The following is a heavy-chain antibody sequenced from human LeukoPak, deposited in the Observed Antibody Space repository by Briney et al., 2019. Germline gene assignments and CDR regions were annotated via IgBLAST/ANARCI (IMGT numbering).Heavy chain of an antibody. D-gene: IGHD3-10*01. Sequence: SETLSLTCTVSGGSISSYYWSWIRQPPGKGLEWIGYIYYSGSTNYNPSLKSRVTISVDTSKNQFSLKLSSVTAADTAVYYCARYYYGSGSYKSDNWLDPWGQGTLVTVSS. J-gene: IGHJ5*02. CDR1: GGSISSYY. CDR3: ARYYYGSGSYKSDNWLDP. CDR2: IYYSGST. V-gene: IGHV4-59*01.